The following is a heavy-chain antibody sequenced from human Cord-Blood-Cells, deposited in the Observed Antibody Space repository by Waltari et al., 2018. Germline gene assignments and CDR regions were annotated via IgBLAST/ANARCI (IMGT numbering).Heavy chain of an antibody. D-gene: IGHD3-10*01. J-gene: IGHJ4*02. CDR2: INHSGST. CDR1: GGSSSGYY. Sequence: QVQLQQWGAGLLKPPETLSLTCAVYGGSSSGYYWSWIRQPPGKGLEWIGEINHSGSTNYNPSLKSRVTISVDTSKNQFSLKLSSVTAADTAVYYCARSRMVRGVSDYWGQGTLVTVSS. V-gene: IGHV4-34*01. CDR3: ARSRMVRGVSDY.